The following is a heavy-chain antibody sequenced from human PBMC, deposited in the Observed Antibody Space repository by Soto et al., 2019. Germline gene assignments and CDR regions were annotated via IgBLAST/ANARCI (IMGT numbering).Heavy chain of an antibody. CDR1: GGSISSGGYY. D-gene: IGHD3-10*01. CDR3: ARYGSGSYYPTTFDY. J-gene: IGHJ4*02. Sequence: SETLSLTCTVSGGSISSGGYYWSWIRQHPGKGLECIGYIYYSGSTYYNPSLKSRVTISVDTSENQFSLKLSSVTAADTAVYYCARYGSGSYYPTTFDYWGQETLVTVSS. CDR2: IYYSGST. V-gene: IGHV4-31*03.